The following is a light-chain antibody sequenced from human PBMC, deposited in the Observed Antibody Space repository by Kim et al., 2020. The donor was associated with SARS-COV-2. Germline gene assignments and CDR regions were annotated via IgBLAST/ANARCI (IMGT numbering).Light chain of an antibody. CDR3: LQDYNYPRT. CDR2: AAS. CDR1: QGIRND. Sequence: ASVGDRIIITCRASQGIRNDLGWYQQKPGKAPKLLIYAASSLQSGVPSRFSGSGSGTDFTLTISSQQPEDFATYYCLQDYNYPRTFGQGTKVDIK. V-gene: IGKV1-6*02. J-gene: IGKJ1*01.